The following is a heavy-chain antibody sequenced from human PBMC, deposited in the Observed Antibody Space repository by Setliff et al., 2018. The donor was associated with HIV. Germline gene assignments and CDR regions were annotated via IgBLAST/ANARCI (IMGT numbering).Heavy chain of an antibody. D-gene: IGHD3-3*01. J-gene: IGHJ6*02. Sequence: ASVKVSCKVSGYSLSELSIHWVRQAPGQGLEWMGNINPHTGVTKYAEKFQGRVTMTRDTSINTIYMELSRLRSDDTAVYYCARDLRDGFEEWFSTLDDGMDVWGQGTTVTVSS. CDR3: ARDLRDGFEEWFSTLDDGMDV. CDR1: GYSLSELS. V-gene: IGHV1-2*02. CDR2: INPHTGVT.